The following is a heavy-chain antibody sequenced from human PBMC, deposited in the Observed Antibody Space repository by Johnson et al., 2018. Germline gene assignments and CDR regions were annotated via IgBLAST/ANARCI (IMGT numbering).Heavy chain of an antibody. CDR3: ARVFRERYYGVGNPAYYYMDV. CDR1: GFTFSNAW. J-gene: IGHJ6*04. V-gene: IGHV3-23*04. Sequence: VQLVQAGGGLVKPGGSLRLYCAASGFTFSNAWMHWVRQAPGKGLEWVSSIRGDSDRTYYADSVKGRFIISRDNSKSTVYVQMNSLKGEDTAVYYCARVFRERYYGVGNPAYYYMDVWGKGTTVTVSS. D-gene: IGHD3-10*01. CDR2: IRGDSDRT.